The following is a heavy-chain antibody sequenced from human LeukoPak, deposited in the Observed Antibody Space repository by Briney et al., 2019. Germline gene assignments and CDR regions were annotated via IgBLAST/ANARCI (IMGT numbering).Heavy chain of an antibody. CDR2: IYYSGST. D-gene: IGHD3-22*01. CDR3: ARLGKGYYYDSSGYYRPAAFDI. CDR1: GGSISSSSYY. J-gene: IGHJ3*02. Sequence: SETLSLTCTVSGGSISSSSYYWCWIRQPPGKGLEWIGSIYYSGSTYYNPSLKSRVTISVDTSKNQFSLKLSSVTAADTAVYYCARLGKGYYYDSSGYYRPAAFDIRGQGTMVTVSS. V-gene: IGHV4-39*01.